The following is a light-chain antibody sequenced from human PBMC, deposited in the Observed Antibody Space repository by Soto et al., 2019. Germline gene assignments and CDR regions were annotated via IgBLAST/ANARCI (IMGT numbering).Light chain of an antibody. J-gene: IGLJ1*01. CDR1: SSDVGGYNY. CDR2: EVS. CDR3: SSYAGSNKSV. V-gene: IGLV2-8*01. Sequence: QSVLAQPPSASGSPGQSVTISCTGTSSDVGGYNYVSWYQQHPGKAPKLMIYEVSKRPPGVPDRFSGSKSGNTASLTVSGLQPEDEADYYCSSYAGSNKSVFXTGTKVTVL.